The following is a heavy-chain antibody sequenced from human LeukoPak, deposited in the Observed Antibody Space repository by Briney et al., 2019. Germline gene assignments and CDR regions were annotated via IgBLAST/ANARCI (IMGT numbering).Heavy chain of an antibody. CDR2: ISDSGGST. D-gene: IGHD3-10*01. Sequence: GGSLRLSCAASGFTFSSYEMNWVRQAPGKGPEWVSVISDSGGSTYYADSVKGRFTISRDNSKNTLYLQMNSLRAEDTAVYYCAKLLKAYYYGSGSYLRPIDYWGQGTLVTVSS. V-gene: IGHV3-23*01. CDR1: GFTFSSYE. J-gene: IGHJ4*02. CDR3: AKLLKAYYYGSGSYLRPIDY.